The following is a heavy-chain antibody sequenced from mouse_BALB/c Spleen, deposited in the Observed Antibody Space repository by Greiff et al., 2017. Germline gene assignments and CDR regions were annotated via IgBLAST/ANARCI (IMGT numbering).Heavy chain of an antibody. V-gene: IGHV1S41*01. CDR2: IAPGSGST. Sequence: DLVKPGASVKLSCTASGYTFTSYWINWIKQRPGQGLEWIGRIAPGSGSTYYNEMFKGKATLTVDTSSSTAYIQLSSLSSEDSAVYFCAREISRSYFDVWGAGTTVTVSA. CDR3: AREISRSYFDV. J-gene: IGHJ1*01. D-gene: IGHD1-1*01. CDR1: GYTFTSYW.